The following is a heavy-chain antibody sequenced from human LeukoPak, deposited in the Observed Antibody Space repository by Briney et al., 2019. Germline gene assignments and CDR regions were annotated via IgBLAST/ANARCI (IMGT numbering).Heavy chain of an antibody. D-gene: IGHD3-22*01. Sequence: PGGSLRLSCAASGFTLSNYGMHWVRQAPGKGLEWVAAIWHDGSRKYYAESVKGRFTISRDNARNTVYVQMDSLRAEDTAVYYCARDEGDSSGYYPGLWCQGTLVTVSS. CDR2: IWHDGSRK. CDR3: ARDEGDSSGYYPGL. CDR1: GFTLSNYG. J-gene: IGHJ1*01. V-gene: IGHV3-33*01.